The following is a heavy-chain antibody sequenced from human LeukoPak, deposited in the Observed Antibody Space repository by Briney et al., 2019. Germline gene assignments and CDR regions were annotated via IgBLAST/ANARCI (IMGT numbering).Heavy chain of an antibody. D-gene: IGHD2-2*02. CDR2: ISSSSSTI. Sequence: PGGSLRLSCAASGFTFSSYSMNWVRQAPGKGLEWVSYISSSSSTIYYADSVKGRFTISRDNAKNSLYLQMNSLRAEDTAVYYCARDGLDCSSTSCYKAYMDVWGKGTTVTVSS. V-gene: IGHV3-48*01. J-gene: IGHJ6*03. CDR3: ARDGLDCSSTSCYKAYMDV. CDR1: GFTFSSYS.